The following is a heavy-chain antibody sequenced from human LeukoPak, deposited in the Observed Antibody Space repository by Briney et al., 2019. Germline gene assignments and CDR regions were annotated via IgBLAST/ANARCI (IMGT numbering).Heavy chain of an antibody. V-gene: IGHV3-21*01. D-gene: IGHD6-13*01. J-gene: IGHJ3*02. Sequence: GGSLRLSCAASGFTFSSYSMNWVRQAPGKGLEWVSSISSSSSYIYYAGSVKGRFTISRDNAKNSLYLQMNSLRAEDTAVYYCARDLGLIGSSWYYGAFDIWGQGTMVTVSS. CDR2: ISSSSSYI. CDR3: ARDLGLIGSSWYYGAFDI. CDR1: GFTFSSYS.